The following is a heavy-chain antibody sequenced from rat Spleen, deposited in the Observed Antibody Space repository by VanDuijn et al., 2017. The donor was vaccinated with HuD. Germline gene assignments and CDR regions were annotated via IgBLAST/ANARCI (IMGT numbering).Heavy chain of an antibody. CDR2: IWTGGST. J-gene: IGHJ3*01. CDR3: TRSYGGYTSNWFAY. Sequence: QVQLKESGPGLVQPSQTLSLTCTVSGFSPTNYNVHWVRQPTGKGLEWMGVIWTGGSTEYNSALKSRLSISRDTSKSQVFLKMSSLQTDDTAIYFCTRSYGGYTSNWFAYWGQGTLVTVSS. D-gene: IGHD1-11*01. V-gene: IGHV2-30*01. CDR1: GFSPTNYN.